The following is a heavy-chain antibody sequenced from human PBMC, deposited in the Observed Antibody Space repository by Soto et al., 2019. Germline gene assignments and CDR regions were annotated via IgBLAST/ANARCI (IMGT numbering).Heavy chain of an antibody. Sequence: GGALRLSCAASGFTFSSYGMHWVRQAPGKGLEWVAVISYDGSNKYYADSVKGRFTISRDDSKNTLYLQMNSLRAEDTAVYYCAKVTAATPGFDYWGQGTLVTVSS. CDR1: GFTFSSYG. CDR3: AKVTAATPGFDY. V-gene: IGHV3-30*18. CDR2: ISYDGSNK. D-gene: IGHD2-15*01. J-gene: IGHJ4*02.